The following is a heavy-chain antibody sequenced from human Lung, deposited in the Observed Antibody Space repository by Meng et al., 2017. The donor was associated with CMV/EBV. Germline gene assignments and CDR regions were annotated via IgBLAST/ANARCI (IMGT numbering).Heavy chain of an antibody. CDR1: GFTFSNAW. V-gene: IGHV3-15*01. Sequence: GESLKISCAASGFTFSNAWMSWVRQAPGKGLEWVGRIKSKTDGGTTDYAAPVKGRFTISRDDSKNTLYLQMNSLKTEDTAVYYCTTGRIYCSSTSCHWGGMDVWGQGXTVXVS. D-gene: IGHD2-2*01. J-gene: IGHJ6*02. CDR2: IKSKTDGGTT. CDR3: TTGRIYCSSTSCHWGGMDV.